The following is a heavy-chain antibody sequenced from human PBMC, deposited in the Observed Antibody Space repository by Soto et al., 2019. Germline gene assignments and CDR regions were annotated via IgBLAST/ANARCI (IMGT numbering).Heavy chain of an antibody. CDR2: ISGSGSVT. Sequence: PGGSLRLSCVASGFTFKNYDMRWVRQAPGKGPEWVSGISGSGSVTYYADSVKGRFTISRDNAKNTLYLQMNSLRAEDTAVYYCARDSTGYSSGWYPSPVDYWGQGTLVTVSS. J-gene: IGHJ4*02. CDR1: GFTFKNYD. V-gene: IGHV3-23*01. CDR3: ARDSTGYSSGWYPSPVDY. D-gene: IGHD6-19*01.